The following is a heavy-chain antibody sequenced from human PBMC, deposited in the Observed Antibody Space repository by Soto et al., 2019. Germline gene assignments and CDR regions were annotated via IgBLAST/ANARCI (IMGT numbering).Heavy chain of an antibody. D-gene: IGHD1-26*01. V-gene: IGHV1-46*01. J-gene: IGHJ5*02. Sequence: ASVKVSCKAPRDTFTSYYINWVRQAPGQGLEWMGVINPHGGSTAYAQKFKGRVTLTRDTSARTVYMAVSSLTSEDTAMYYFAGSAGGNLGIIIEGAYWFDPWGQGTLVTVSS. CDR3: AGSAGGNLGIIIEGAYWFDP. CDR2: INPHGGST. CDR1: RDTFTSYY.